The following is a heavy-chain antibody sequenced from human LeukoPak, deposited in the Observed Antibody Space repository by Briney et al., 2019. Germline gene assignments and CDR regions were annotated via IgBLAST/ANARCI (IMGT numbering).Heavy chain of an antibody. D-gene: IGHD2-15*01. V-gene: IGHV3-74*01. CDR3: ASSVVAALDY. J-gene: IGHJ4*02. CDR1: GFTFSDYW. Sequence: GGSLRLSCAASGFTFSDYWMHWVRQAPGKGLVWVSRIKSDGSTRNYADSVKGRVTVSRDNAKNTLYLQMNSLRPEDTAIYFCASSVVAALDYWGQGILVTVSS. CDR2: IKSDGSTR.